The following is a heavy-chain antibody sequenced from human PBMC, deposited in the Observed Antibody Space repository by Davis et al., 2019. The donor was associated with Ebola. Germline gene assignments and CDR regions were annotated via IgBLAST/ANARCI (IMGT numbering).Heavy chain of an antibody. CDR3: ARGWLRVGMDV. D-gene: IGHD5-18*01. Sequence: HSQTLSLTCAISGDNVSSGGWNWIRQSPSRGLEWLGRTYYSSKWYTDYAVSVKSRITINPDTSKNQLSLQLNSVTPEDTAVYYCARGWLRVGMDVWGEGTTVTVSP. J-gene: IGHJ6*04. CDR2: TYYSSKWYT. CDR1: GDNVSSGG. V-gene: IGHV6-1*01.